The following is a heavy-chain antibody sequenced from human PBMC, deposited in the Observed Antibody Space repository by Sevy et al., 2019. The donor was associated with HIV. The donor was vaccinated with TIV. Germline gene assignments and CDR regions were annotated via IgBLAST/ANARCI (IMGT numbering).Heavy chain of an antibody. V-gene: IGHV4-59*01. CDR1: GDSISSYY. J-gene: IGHJ4*02. CDR2: LYYSGIT. CDR3: ARGLAYYFDY. D-gene: IGHD6-19*01. Sequence: SETLSLTCTVSGDSISSYYWSWIRQPPGKGLEWIGYLYYSGITNYNPSLKSRVTISGDTSKNQFSLMLSSVTAADTAVYYCARGLAYYFDYWGQGTLVTVSS.